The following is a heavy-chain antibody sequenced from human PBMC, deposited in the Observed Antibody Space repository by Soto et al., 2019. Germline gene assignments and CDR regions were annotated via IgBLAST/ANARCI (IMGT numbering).Heavy chain of an antibody. V-gene: IGHV4-31*03. CDR3: AACGNSNYGGAFDI. CDR1: GGSISSGGYF. J-gene: IGHJ3*02. CDR2: IYYSGST. D-gene: IGHD4-17*01. Sequence: SETLSLTCTVSGGSISSGGYFWSWIRQRPGKGLEWIGYIYYSGSTDYNPSLRSRVTISLDTSKEQFSLKLNSVTAADTAVYYCAACGNSNYGGAFDIWGQGKMVTVSS.